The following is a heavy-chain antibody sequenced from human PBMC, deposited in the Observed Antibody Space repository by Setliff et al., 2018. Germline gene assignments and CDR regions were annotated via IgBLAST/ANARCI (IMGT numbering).Heavy chain of an antibody. CDR3: TRQASPHPDSSGYYGYSLDF. J-gene: IGHJ4*02. D-gene: IGHD3-22*01. Sequence: PGGSLRLSCAASGFTFSGSAMHWVRQASGKGLEWVGRIRSRPDNYATAYAASVKGRFTISRDDSKNTAYLQMNSLKTEDTAVYYCTRQASPHPDSSGYYGYSLDFWGQGTLVTVSS. CDR1: GFTFSGSA. CDR2: IRSRPDNYAT. V-gene: IGHV3-73*01.